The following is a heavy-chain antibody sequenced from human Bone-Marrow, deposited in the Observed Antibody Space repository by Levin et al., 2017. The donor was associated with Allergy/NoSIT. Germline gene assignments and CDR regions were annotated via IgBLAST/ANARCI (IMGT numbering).Heavy chain of an antibody. CDR1: GFSFADYW. J-gene: IGHJ5*02. V-gene: IGHV5-51*01. CDR2: IYPSDSNT. CDR3: VKRAYRPYDLLALNWFDP. Sequence: PGGSLRLSCKGSGFSFADYWIGWVRQVPGKGLEWMGIIYPSDSNTLYSPSLQGQVTFSADRSISTIYLQWSSLKASDTAMYYCVKRAYRPYDLLALNWFDPWGQGTLVTVSS. D-gene: IGHD3-3*02.